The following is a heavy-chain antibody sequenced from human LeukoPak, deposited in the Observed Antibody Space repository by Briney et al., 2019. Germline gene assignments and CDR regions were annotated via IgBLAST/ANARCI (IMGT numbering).Heavy chain of an antibody. CDR2: IRYDGSNK. J-gene: IGHJ4*02. Sequence: VQPGGPLRLSCAASGFTFSSYGMHWVRQAPGKGLEWVAFIRYDGSNKYYADSVKGRFTISRDNSKNTLYLQMNSLRAEDTAVYYCAKGGRYSSSLLDYWGQGTLVTVSS. D-gene: IGHD6-13*01. V-gene: IGHV3-30*02. CDR3: AKGGRYSSSLLDY. CDR1: GFTFSSYG.